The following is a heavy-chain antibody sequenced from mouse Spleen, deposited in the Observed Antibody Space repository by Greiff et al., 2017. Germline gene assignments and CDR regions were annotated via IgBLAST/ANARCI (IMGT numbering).Heavy chain of an antibody. Sequence: EVKLQESGGGLVKPGGSLKLSCAASGFTFSSYSMSWVRQTPETRLEWVATISDTGSYPYYPDNVKGRFTLSRDNAKNNLYLQMSHLKSEDTAMYYCARSHYYSSSHYYAMDYWGQGTSVTVSS. V-gene: IGHV5-4*03. CDR3: ARSHYYSSSHYYAMDY. J-gene: IGHJ4*01. CDR1: GFTFSSYS. D-gene: IGHD1-1*01. CDR2: ISDTGSYP.